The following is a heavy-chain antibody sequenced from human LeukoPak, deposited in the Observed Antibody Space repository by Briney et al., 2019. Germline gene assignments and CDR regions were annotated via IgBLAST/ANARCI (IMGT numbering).Heavy chain of an antibody. CDR1: GGSISSYY. D-gene: IGHD6-13*01. CDR2: IYYSGST. J-gene: IGHJ5*02. CDR3: ARGRSIAAAGTVWFDP. Sequence: PSETLSLTCTVSGGSISSYYWSWIRQPPGKGLEWIGYIYYSGSTNYNPSLKSRVTISVVTFKNQFSLKLSSVTAADTAVYYCARGRSIAAAGTVWFDPWGQGTLVTVSS. V-gene: IGHV4-59*01.